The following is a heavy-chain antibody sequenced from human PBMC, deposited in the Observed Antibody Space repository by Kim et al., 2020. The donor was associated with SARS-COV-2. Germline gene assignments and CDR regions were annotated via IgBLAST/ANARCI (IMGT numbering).Heavy chain of an antibody. J-gene: IGHJ4*02. CDR3: ARDLSGYYYDSSGYYPYYFDY. Sequence: GGSLRLSCAASGFTFSSYSMNWVRQAPGKGLEWVSSISSSSSYIYYADSVKGRFTISRDNAKNSLYLQMNSLRAEDTAVYYCARDLSGYYYDSSGYYPYYFDYWGQGTLVTVSS. D-gene: IGHD3-22*01. CDR1: GFTFSSYS. V-gene: IGHV3-21*01. CDR2: ISSSSSYI.